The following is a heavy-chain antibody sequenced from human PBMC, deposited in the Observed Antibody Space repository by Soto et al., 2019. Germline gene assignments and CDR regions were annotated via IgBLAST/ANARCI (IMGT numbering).Heavy chain of an antibody. CDR2: INPNSGGT. D-gene: IGHD6-13*01. CDR3: ARTIAAAGTLDY. Sequence: ASVKVSCKASGYTFTGYYMHWVRQAPGQGLEWMGWINPNSGGTNYAQKFQGRVTMTRDTSISTAYMELSRLRSDDTAVYYCARTIAAAGTLDYWGQGTLVTVSS. V-gene: IGHV1-2*02. CDR1: GYTFTGYY. J-gene: IGHJ4*02.